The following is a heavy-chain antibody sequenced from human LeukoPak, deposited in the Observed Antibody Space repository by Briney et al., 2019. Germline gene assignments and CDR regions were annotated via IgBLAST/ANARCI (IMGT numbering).Heavy chain of an antibody. J-gene: IGHJ4*02. CDR1: GYTFSTYP. Sequence: SVKVSCKASGYTFSTYPMNWVRQAPGQGLEWMGGIIPIFGTANYAQKFQGRVTITADESTSTAYMELSSLRSEDTAVYYCARGRGNWNYGDYWGQGTLVTVSS. CDR2: IIPIFGTA. D-gene: IGHD1-7*01. CDR3: ARGRGNWNYGDY. V-gene: IGHV1-69*13.